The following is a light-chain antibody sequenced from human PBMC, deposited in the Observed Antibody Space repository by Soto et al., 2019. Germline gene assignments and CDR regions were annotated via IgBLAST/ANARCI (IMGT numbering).Light chain of an antibody. J-gene: IGKJ1*01. Sequence: EIVMAQSPATLSVSPGERATLSCKASQSVSGNLAWYQQKPGQAPRLLIYGASTRATGIPARFSGSGSGTEFTLTISSLQSEDFAVYYCQQYNNWPPAFGQGTKVEIK. CDR3: QQYNNWPPA. CDR1: QSVSGN. V-gene: IGKV3-15*01. CDR2: GAS.